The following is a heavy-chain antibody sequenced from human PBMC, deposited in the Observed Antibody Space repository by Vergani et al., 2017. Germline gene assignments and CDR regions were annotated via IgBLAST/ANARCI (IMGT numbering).Heavy chain of an antibody. CDR2: IWYDGSNK. J-gene: IGHJ4*02. D-gene: IGHD6-13*01. CDR1: GFTFSSYG. V-gene: IGHV3-33*01. Sequence: QVQLVESGGGVVQPGRSLRLSCAASGFTFSSYGMHWVRQAPGKGLEWVAVIWYDGSNKYYADSVKGRFTISRDNSKNTLYLQMNSRRAEDTAVYYCARDNGPGSWYYDYWGQGTLVTVSS. CDR3: ARDNGPGSWYYDY.